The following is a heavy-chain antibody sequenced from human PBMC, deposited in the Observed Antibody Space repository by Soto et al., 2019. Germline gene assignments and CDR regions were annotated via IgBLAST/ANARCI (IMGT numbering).Heavy chain of an antibody. CDR3: AKVFSPEGGNYFDH. J-gene: IGHJ4*02. CDR1: GFTFSNFA. V-gene: IGHV3-23*01. CDR2: ISNSFSDGNT. Sequence: GGSLRLSCAASGFTFSNFAMNWVRQAPGKGLEWVSAISNSFSDGNTHYADSVKGRFSIPRDNDKNTVFLEIDSMRAEDTAVYYFAKVFSPEGGNYFDHWGPGTLVTVSS.